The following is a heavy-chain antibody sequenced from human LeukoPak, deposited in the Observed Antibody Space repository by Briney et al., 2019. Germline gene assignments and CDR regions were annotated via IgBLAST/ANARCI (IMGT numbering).Heavy chain of an antibody. CDR1: GFTFDDYA. D-gene: IGHD6-13*01. V-gene: IGHV3-9*01. Sequence: GGCLRLSCAASGFTFDDYAMHWVRQAPGKGLEWVSGISWNSGSIGYADSVKGRFTISRDNAKNSLYLQMNSLRAEDTALYYCAKASSSWYEFDYWGQGTLVTVSS. CDR3: AKASSSWYEFDY. J-gene: IGHJ4*02. CDR2: ISWNSGSI.